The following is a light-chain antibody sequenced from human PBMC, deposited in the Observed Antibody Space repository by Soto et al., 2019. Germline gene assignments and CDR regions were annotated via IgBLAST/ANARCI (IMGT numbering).Light chain of an antibody. CDR3: HQYDDLPYT. CDR2: DAS. V-gene: IGKV1-33*01. Sequence: DIQMTQSPSSLSASVGDKVTITCQTSQNISKFLSWYQQRPGKAPNLLISDASNLEAGVPSRFSGRGSVTHFTFMINSRQPEDSATYFCHQYDDLPYTFGQGTSLHIK. CDR1: QNISKF. J-gene: IGKJ2*01.